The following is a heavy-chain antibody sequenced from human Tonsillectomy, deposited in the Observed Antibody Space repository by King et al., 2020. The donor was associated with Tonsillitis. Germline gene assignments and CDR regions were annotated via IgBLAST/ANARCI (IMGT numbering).Heavy chain of an antibody. CDR2: TRNRANNDTT. D-gene: IGHD3-10*02. Sequence: QLVQSGGGLVQPGGSLRLSCVASGFTFSDHYMDWVRQAPGKGLEWVGRTRNRANNDTTEYAASVKGRFTISRNDSENSLHLQMTRLKTDDTAVYYCARDLSGDLNYWGQGTLVTVSS. J-gene: IGHJ4*02. CDR3: ARDLSGDLNY. V-gene: IGHV3-72*01. CDR1: GFTFSDHY.